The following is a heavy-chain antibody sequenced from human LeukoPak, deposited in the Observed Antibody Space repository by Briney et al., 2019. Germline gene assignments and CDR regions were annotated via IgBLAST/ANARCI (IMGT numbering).Heavy chain of an antibody. J-gene: IGHJ4*02. CDR1: GYTFTSYG. CDR2: ISAYNGNT. D-gene: IGHD3-3*01. V-gene: IGHV1-18*01. CDR3: ARAVFTIFGVVQTFDY. Sequence: AASVKVSCKASGYTFTSYGISWARQAPGQGLEWMGWISAYNGNTNYAQKLQGRVTMTTDTSTSTAYMELRSLRSDDTAVYYCARAVFTIFGVVQTFDYWGQGTLVTVSS.